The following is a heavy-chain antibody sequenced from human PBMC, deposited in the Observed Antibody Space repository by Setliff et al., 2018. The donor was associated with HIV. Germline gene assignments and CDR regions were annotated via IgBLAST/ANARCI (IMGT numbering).Heavy chain of an antibody. D-gene: IGHD1-26*01. CDR2: VKQDGTET. CDR1: GFRFRSYW. V-gene: IGHV3-7*01. Sequence: GGSLRLSCAASGFRFRSYWMSWVRQAPAKGLESVANVKQDGTETLYVDSVKGRFTISRDNANNLVYLQMNSLRVEDTAVYFCARWGSGSYERVFDYWGQGMLVTVSS. J-gene: IGHJ4*02. CDR3: ARWGSGSYERVFDY.